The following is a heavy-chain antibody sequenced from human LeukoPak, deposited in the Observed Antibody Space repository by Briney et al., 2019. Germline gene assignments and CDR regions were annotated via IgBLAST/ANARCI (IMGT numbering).Heavy chain of an antibody. CDR2: IWYDGSNK. V-gene: IGHV3-33*01. J-gene: IGHJ4*02. Sequence: GKSLRLSCAASGFTFNTYAIHWVRQAPGKGLEWVAVIWYDGSNKYYADSVRGRFTISRDNSKNTLYLQMNSLRAEDTALYYCGILTAEKNYWGQGTLVTVSS. D-gene: IGHD2/OR15-2a*01. CDR1: GFTFNTYA. CDR3: GILTAEKNY.